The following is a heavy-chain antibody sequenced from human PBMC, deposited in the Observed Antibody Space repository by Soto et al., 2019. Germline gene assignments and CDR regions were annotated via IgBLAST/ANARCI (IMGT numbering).Heavy chain of an antibody. CDR1: GFTFSSYA. CDR3: AKILHSSRWYIDAVEL. V-gene: IGHV3-23*01. D-gene: IGHD6-13*01. CDR2: ISGSGGSK. Sequence: EVQLLESGGGLVQPGGSLRLSCAASGFTFSSYAMSWVRQAPGKGVEWVSAISGSGGSKYYADSVTGRFTGSRDYSKDTLYLQMTSRRAEDTAVYYCAKILHSSRWYIDAVELWCQGTMVTVSS. J-gene: IGHJ3*01.